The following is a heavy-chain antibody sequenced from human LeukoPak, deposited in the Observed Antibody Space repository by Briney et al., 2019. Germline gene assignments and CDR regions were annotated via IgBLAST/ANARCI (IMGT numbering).Heavy chain of an antibody. CDR2: INHSGNT. V-gene: IGHV4-34*01. D-gene: IGHD1-26*01. J-gene: IGHJ4*02. CDR1: GGSFSGYY. Sequence: PSETLSLTCAVYGGSFSGYYWSWIRPPPGKGRECSGEINHSGNTNYSPSLKSRVTISVDTSKNQFSLKLSSVTAADTAVYYCARGRGRELHRRARFDYWGQGTLVTVSS. CDR3: ARGRGRELHRRARFDY.